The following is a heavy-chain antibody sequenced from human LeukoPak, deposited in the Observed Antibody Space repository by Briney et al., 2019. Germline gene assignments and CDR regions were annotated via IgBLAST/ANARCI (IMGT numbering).Heavy chain of an antibody. CDR1: GFTFSSYG. V-gene: IGHV3-30*02. CDR3: ANGGYDFWSGYPGIDAFDI. CDR2: IRYDGSNK. J-gene: IGHJ3*02. D-gene: IGHD3-3*01. Sequence: PGGSLRLSCAASGFTFSSYGMHWVRQAPGKGLEWVAFIRYDGSNKYYADSVKGRFTISRDNSKNTLYLQMNSLRAEDTAVYYCANGGYDFWSGYPGIDAFDIWGQGTMATVSS.